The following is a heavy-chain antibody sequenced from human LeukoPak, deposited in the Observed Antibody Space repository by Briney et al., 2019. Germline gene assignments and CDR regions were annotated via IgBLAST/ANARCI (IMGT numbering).Heavy chain of an antibody. CDR3: AMTQDVVVVAATREYLQH. D-gene: IGHD2-15*01. CDR2: INPNSGGT. CDR1: GYTFTGYY. V-gene: IGHV1-2*02. Sequence: ASVKVSCKASGYTFTGYYMHWVRQAPGQGLEWMGWINPNSGGTNYAQKFQGRVTMTRDTSISTAYMELSRLRSDDTAVYYCAMTQDVVVVAATREYLQHWGQGTLVTVSS. J-gene: IGHJ1*01.